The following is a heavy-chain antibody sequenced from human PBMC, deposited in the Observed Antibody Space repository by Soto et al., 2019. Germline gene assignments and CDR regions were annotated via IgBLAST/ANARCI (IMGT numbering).Heavy chain of an antibody. CDR3: APMGV. CDR2: ISGSDNST. V-gene: IGHV3-23*01. Sequence: PVGSLRLSGGASGFTFRSYAMGWGRQAPAKGLAWVSAISGSDNSTYYAHSVKGRLTTSSNKSKNTLYLQMSSLRADDTAVYFCAPMGVWGQGTTVTVS. J-gene: IGHJ6*02. CDR1: GFTFRSYA.